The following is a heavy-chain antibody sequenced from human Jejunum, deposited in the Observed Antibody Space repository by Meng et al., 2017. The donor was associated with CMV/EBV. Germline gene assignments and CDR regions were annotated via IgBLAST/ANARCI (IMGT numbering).Heavy chain of an antibody. D-gene: IGHD6-13*01. CDR3: AKAGNSWPWYFDL. CDR2: NKGGGRTT. V-gene: IGHV3-23*01. Sequence: DDAFSLSGQGMSWIRQAPWKEMGWVTSNKGGGRTTYYTEFGKGRFTISRDKSKNTRYLQMNSLRVEDTAVYYCAKAGNSWPWYFDLWGRGTLVTVSS. J-gene: IGHJ2*01. CDR1: AFSLSGQG.